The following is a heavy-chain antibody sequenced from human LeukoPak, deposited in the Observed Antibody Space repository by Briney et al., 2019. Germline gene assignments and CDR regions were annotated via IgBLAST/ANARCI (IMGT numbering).Heavy chain of an antibody. CDR1: GGSISSGSYY. Sequence: SETLSLTCTVSGGSISSGSYYWSWIRQPAGKGLEWIGRIYTSGSTNYNPSLKSRVTISVDTSKNQFSLKLSSVTAADTAVYYCARDRNGSVSWYYYMDVWGKGTTVTVSS. D-gene: IGHD5-24*01. J-gene: IGHJ6*03. V-gene: IGHV4-61*02. CDR2: IYTSGST. CDR3: ARDRNGSVSWYYYMDV.